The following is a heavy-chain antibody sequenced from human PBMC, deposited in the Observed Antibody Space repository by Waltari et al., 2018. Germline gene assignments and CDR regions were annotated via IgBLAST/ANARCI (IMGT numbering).Heavy chain of an antibody. J-gene: IGHJ5*02. CDR1: GYSISSGYY. V-gene: IGHV4-38-2*02. Sequence: QEQLQESGPGLVKPSETLSLTCAVSGYSISSGYYWGWIRQPPGKGLEWIGSIYHSGSTDYNPSLKSRVTISVDTSKNQFSLKLSSVTAADTAVYYCARDSSSWLNWFDPWGQGTLVTVSS. D-gene: IGHD6-13*01. CDR2: IYHSGST. CDR3: ARDSSSWLNWFDP.